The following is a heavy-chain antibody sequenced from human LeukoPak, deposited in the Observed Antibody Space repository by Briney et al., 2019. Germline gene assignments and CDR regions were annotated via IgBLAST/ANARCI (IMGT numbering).Heavy chain of an antibody. CDR2: INWNGGST. J-gene: IGHJ3*02. Sequence: PGGSLRLSCAASGFTFDDYGMSWVRQAPGKGLEWVSGINWNGGSTGYADSVKGRFTISRDNAKNSLYLQMNSLRAEDTALYYCARRDIVVVPAAILGAFAIWGQGTMVTVSS. V-gene: IGHV3-20*04. CDR3: ARRDIVVVPAAILGAFAI. CDR1: GFTFDDYG. D-gene: IGHD2-2*02.